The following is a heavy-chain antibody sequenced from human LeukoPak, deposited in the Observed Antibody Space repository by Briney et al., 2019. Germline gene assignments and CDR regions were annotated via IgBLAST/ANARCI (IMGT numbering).Heavy chain of an antibody. D-gene: IGHD1-20*01. Sequence: PGGSLRLSCAASGFTFSSYWMHWVRQAPGKGLVWVSRISSEGSTTNYADSVKGRFTISRDNAKNTLYLQMNSLRAEDTAVYYCARVLFNWNDCLDYWGQGTLVTASS. CDR3: ARVLFNWNDCLDY. J-gene: IGHJ4*02. CDR2: ISSEGSTT. V-gene: IGHV3-74*01. CDR1: GFTFSSYW.